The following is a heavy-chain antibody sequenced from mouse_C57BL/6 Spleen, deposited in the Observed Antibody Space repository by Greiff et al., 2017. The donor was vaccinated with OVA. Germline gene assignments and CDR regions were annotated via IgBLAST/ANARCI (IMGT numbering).Heavy chain of an antibody. CDR1: GYTFTSYW. CDR2: IDPSDSYT. J-gene: IGHJ2*01. Sequence: VQLQQPGAELVKPGASVKLSCKASGYTFTSYWMQWVKQRPGQGLEWIGEIDPSDSYTNYNQKFKGKATLTVDTSSSTAYMQLSSLTSEDAAVYYCARKLALLDYWGKGTTLTVSS. V-gene: IGHV1-50*01. CDR3: ARKLALLDY.